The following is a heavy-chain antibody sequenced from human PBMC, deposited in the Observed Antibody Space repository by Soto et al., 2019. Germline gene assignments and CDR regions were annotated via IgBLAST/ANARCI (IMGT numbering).Heavy chain of an antibody. Sequence: PGGSLRLSCAASGFNFSSYDMHWVRQATGKGLEWVSAIGTAGDTYYPGSVKGRFTISRENAKNSLYLQMNSLRAGDTAAYYCAREHYDFWSGYMDVWGKGTTVTVSS. V-gene: IGHV3-13*01. CDR3: AREHYDFWSGYMDV. J-gene: IGHJ6*03. CDR1: GFNFSSYD. D-gene: IGHD3-3*01. CDR2: IGTAGDT.